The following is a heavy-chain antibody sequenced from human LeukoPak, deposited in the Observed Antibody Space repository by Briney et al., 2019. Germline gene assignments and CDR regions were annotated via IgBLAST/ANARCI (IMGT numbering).Heavy chain of an antibody. V-gene: IGHV3-33*01. Sequence: GRSLRLSCAASGFTFSSYGMHWVRQAPGKGLGWVAVIWYDGSNKYYADSVKGRFTVSRDNSKNTLYLQMNSLRAEDTAVYYCARDSSGWYRGYFQHWGQGTLVTVSS. CDR1: GFTFSSYG. CDR2: IWYDGSNK. D-gene: IGHD6-19*01. J-gene: IGHJ1*01. CDR3: ARDSSGWYRGYFQH.